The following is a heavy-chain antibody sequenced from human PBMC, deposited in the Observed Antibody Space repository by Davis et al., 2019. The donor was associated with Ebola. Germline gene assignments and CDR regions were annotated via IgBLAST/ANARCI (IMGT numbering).Heavy chain of an antibody. J-gene: IGHJ3*02. CDR3: AKDTSNIWFDI. Sequence: GESLKISCAASGLIVSDNYMSWVRQAPGKGPEWVSVLYRDGRTYYADSVKGRFTISRDNSKNTLYLQMNGLRVEDTAIYYCAKDTSNIWFDIWGQGTNVTVSS. CDR2: LYRDGRT. D-gene: IGHD1-26*01. V-gene: IGHV3-53*01. CDR1: GLIVSDNY.